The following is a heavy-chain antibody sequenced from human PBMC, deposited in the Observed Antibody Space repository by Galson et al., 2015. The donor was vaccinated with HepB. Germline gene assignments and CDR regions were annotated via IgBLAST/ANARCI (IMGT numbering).Heavy chain of an antibody. J-gene: IGHJ4*02. CDR3: AKGRPERPPEHRGYDLPDY. Sequence: SLRLSCAASGFTFSSYAMNWVRQALGKGLEWVSGIGVNDGSIYYANSVKGRFTISRDNSKNTLYLQVNSLRVEDTAIYYCAKGRPERPPEHRGYDLPDYWGQGTLVTVSS. D-gene: IGHD5-12*01. CDR1: GFTFSSYA. V-gene: IGHV3-23*01. CDR2: IGVNDGSI.